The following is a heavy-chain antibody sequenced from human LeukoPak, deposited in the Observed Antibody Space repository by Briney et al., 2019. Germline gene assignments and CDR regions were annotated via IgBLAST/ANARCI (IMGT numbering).Heavy chain of an antibody. CDR3: ARVSINCGGDCYAFDI. D-gene: IGHD2-21*02. J-gene: IGHJ3*02. CDR1: GFTFSSYS. V-gene: IGHV3-21*01. Sequence: GGSLRLSCAASGFTFSSYSMNWVRQAPGKGLEWVSSTSSSSSYIYYADSVKGRFTISRDNAKNSLYLQMNSLRAEDTAVYYCARVSINCGGDCYAFDIWGQGTMVTVSS. CDR2: TSSSSSYI.